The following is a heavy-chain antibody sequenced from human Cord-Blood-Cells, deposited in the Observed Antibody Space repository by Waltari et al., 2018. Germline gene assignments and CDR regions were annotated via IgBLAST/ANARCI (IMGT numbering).Heavy chain of an antibody. J-gene: IGHJ3*02. Sequence: VKKPGSSVKVSCKASGGTFSSYAISWVRQAPGQGLEWMGGIIPIFGTGNYGQKFQGRVTITADESTSTAYLELSSLRSEDTAVYYCARSWDIVDAFDIWGQGTMVTVSS. CDR3: ARSWDIVDAFDI. D-gene: IGHD2-15*01. CDR2: IIPIFGTG. CDR1: GGTFSSYA. V-gene: IGHV1-69*01.